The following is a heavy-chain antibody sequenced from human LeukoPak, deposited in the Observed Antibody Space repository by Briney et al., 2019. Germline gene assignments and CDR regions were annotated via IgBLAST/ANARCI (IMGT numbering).Heavy chain of an antibody. CDR2: IIPILGIA. Sequence: SVKVSCKASGGTFSSYAISWVRQAPGQGLEWMGRIIPILGIANYAQKFQGRVTITADESTSTAYMELSSLRSEDTAVYYCARGGIAARRGYYYMDVWGKGTTVTVSS. CDR1: GGTFSSYA. V-gene: IGHV1-69*04. CDR3: ARGGIAARRGYYYMDV. D-gene: IGHD6-6*01. J-gene: IGHJ6*03.